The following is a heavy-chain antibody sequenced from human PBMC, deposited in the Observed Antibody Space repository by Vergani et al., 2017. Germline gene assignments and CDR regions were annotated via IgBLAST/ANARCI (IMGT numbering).Heavy chain of an antibody. CDR3: AKDPRLKEDYYYCYMDV. CDR1: GFTFSNYG. J-gene: IGHJ6*03. V-gene: IGHV3-30*18. CDR2: ISHDGNKK. Sequence: QVQLVESGGSVVQPGRSLRLSCAASGFTFSNYGLHWVRQAPGQGLEWVAVISHDGNKKYYVDSVKGRFTISRDNSKNTLYLYMNSLRADDTAVYYCAKDPRLKEDYYYCYMDVWGKGTTVTVSS.